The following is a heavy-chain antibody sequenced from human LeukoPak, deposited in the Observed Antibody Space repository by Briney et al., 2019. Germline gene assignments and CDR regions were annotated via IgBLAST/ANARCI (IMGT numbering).Heavy chain of an antibody. V-gene: IGHV3-48*04. D-gene: IGHD3-10*02. CDR1: GFTFNTYS. J-gene: IGHJ6*04. Sequence: GGSLRLSCGASGFTFNTYSMNWARQAPGKGLEWVSYISSSGSTIYYADSVKGRFTISRDNAKNSLYLQMNSLRAEDTAVYYCAELGITMIGGVWGKGTTVTISS. CDR3: AELGITMIGGV. CDR2: ISSSGSTI.